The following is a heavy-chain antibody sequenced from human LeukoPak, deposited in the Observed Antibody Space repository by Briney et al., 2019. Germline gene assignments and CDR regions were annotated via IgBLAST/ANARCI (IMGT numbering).Heavy chain of an antibody. J-gene: IGHJ3*02. CDR2: ISDDGTRK. D-gene: IGHD6-19*01. CDR3: AREFSGYAFDI. Sequence: GRSLRLSCAASGFTFSGYGIHWVRLAPGKGLEWVAVISDDGTRKYYADSVQGRFTISRDNSKNTLYLQMNSLRAEDTAVYYCAREFSGYAFDIWGQGTMVTVSS. CDR1: GFTFSGYG. V-gene: IGHV3-30*03.